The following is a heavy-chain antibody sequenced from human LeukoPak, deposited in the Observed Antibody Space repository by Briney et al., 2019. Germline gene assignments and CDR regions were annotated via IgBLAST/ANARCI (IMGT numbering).Heavy chain of an antibody. CDR1: GVSISSDH. J-gene: IGHJ4*02. CDR3: ARGTTHLDY. CDR2: IYSSGST. D-gene: IGHD1-26*01. Sequence: SETLSLTCTVSGVSISSDHWNWIRQPPGKSLEWIGYIYSSGSTTYNPSLKSRVTISVDTSKNQFSLKLSSVTAADTAVYYCARGTTHLDYWGQGTLVTVSS. V-gene: IGHV4-59*01.